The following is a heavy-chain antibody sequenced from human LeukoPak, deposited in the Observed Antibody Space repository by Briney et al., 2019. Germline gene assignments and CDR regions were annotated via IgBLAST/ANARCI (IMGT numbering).Heavy chain of an antibody. CDR2: IYYSGTS. Sequence: PSETLSLTCTVSGGSIYNSIYYWGWIRQPPGKGLEWIGSIYYSGTSYYNPSLKSRVTISVDTSKNQFSLKLSSVTAADTAVYYCARRMVRGTIDYWGQGTLATVSS. CDR1: GGSIYNSIYY. J-gene: IGHJ4*02. CDR3: ARRMVRGTIDY. V-gene: IGHV4-39*01. D-gene: IGHD3-10*01.